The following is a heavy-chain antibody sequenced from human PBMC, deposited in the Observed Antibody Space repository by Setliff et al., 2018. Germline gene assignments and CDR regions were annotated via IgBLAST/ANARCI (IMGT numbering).Heavy chain of an antibody. D-gene: IGHD3-3*01. CDR2: IKQDGSDK. CDR3: VRARTTNYDFWSGLNAFDI. V-gene: IGHV3-7*03. Sequence: PGGSLRLSCAASGFTFSSYWMSWVRQAPGKGLEWVANIKQDGSDKYYVDSVKGRFTISRDNAKNSLSLRMNSLRAEDTAVYYCVRARTTNYDFWSGLNAFDIWGQGTMVTVSS. CDR1: GFTFSSYW. J-gene: IGHJ3*02.